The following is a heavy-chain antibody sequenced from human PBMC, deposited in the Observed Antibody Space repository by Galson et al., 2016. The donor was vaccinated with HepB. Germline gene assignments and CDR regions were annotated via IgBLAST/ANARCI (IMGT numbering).Heavy chain of an antibody. D-gene: IGHD3-10*01. CDR1: GFPLSSYG. CDR3: AKEVLDHYGSGSPFDN. CDR2: ISFDGHNK. J-gene: IGHJ4*02. V-gene: IGHV3-30*18. Sequence: SLRLSCAVSGFPLSSYGMHWVRQAPGKGLEWVAAISFDGHNKYYADSVKGRFTISRDKFTKTMDLQVSNLRVEDTAVYYCAKEVLDHYGSGSPFDNWGQGTLVTVS.